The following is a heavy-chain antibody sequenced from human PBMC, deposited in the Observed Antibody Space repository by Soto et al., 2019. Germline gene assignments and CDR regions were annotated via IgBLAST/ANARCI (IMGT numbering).Heavy chain of an antibody. CDR2: ISAYFGTT. CDR3: ARTLYGSGSYFLGYYYYSGMDV. D-gene: IGHD3-10*01. CDR1: GYTFTSYG. V-gene: IGHV1-18*01. Sequence: ASVKVSCKASGYTFTSYGISWVRQAPGQGLEWMGWISAYFGTTNYAQKLQGRVTMTADESTSTAYMELSSLRSEDTAVYYCARTLYGSGSYFLGYYYYSGMDVRGQGTTVTV. J-gene: IGHJ6*02.